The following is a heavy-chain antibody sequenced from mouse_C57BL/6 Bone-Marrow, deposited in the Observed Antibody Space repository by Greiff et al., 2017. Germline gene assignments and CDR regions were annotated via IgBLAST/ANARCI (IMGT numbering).Heavy chain of an antibody. CDR1: GYTFTSYW. J-gene: IGHJ2*01. CDR3: ARIYYGYD. V-gene: IGHV1-55*01. Sequence: QVQLQQPGAELVKPGASVKMSCKASGYTFTSYWITWVKQRPGQGLVWIGDIYPGSGSTNYNEKFKSKATRTVDTSASTAYMQLSSLTSEDSAVYYCARIYYGYDGGQGTTLTVSS. D-gene: IGHD2-2*01. CDR2: IYPGSGST.